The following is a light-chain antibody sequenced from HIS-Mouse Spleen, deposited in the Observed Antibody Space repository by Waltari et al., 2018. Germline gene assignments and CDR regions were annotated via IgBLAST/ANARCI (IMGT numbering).Light chain of an antibody. CDR2: EDS. CDR3: YSTDSSGNHRV. CDR1: ALPKKY. V-gene: IGLV3-10*01. Sequence: SYELTQPPSVSVSPGQTARITCSGDALPKKYAYWYQQKSGQAPVLVIYEDSKPPSVIPERFSGSSSGTMATLTISGAQVEDEADYYCYSTDSSGNHRVFGGGTKLTVL. J-gene: IGLJ2*01.